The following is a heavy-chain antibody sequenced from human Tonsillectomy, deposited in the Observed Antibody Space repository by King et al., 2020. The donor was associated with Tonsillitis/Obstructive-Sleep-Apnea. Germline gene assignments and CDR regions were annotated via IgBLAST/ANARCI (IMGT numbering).Heavy chain of an antibody. CDR2: INHSGST. J-gene: IGHJ4*02. CDR1: GGSFSGYY. D-gene: IGHD4-11*01. Sequence: VQLQQWGAGLLKPSETLSLTCAVYGGSFSGYYWSWIRQPPGKGLELIGEINHSGSTNYNPSLKSRVTISVDTSKNQISLKLRSVTAADTAVYYCARGPPLDYSNYIIDYWGQGTLVTVSS. V-gene: IGHV4-34*01. CDR3: ARGPPLDYSNYIIDY.